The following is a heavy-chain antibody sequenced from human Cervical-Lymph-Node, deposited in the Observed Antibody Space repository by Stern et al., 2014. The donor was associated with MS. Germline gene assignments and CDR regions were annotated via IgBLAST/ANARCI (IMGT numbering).Heavy chain of an antibody. CDR1: GFTVSSDY. CDR3: ARGGSWWFFDY. D-gene: IGHD6-13*01. Sequence: EVQLVESGGGLIQPGGSLRLSCAASGFTVSSDYMSWVRQAPGKGLEWVSVIYSGGTTYYADSVKGRFTISRDNSENTLYLQMNSLRAEDTAVYHCARGGSWWFFDYWGQGALVTVPS. CDR2: IYSGGTT. J-gene: IGHJ4*02. V-gene: IGHV3-53*01.